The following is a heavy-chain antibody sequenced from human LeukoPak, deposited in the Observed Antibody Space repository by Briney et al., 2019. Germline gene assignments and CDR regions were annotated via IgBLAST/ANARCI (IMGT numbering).Heavy chain of an antibody. CDR3: ARGPLYYYDSSGSDDAFDI. CDR2: INPSGGST. CDR1: GYTFTSYG. J-gene: IGHJ3*02. V-gene: IGHV1-46*01. D-gene: IGHD3-22*01. Sequence: ASVKVSCKASGYTFTSYGISWVRQAPGQGLEWMGIINPSGGSTSYAQKFQGRVTMTRDTSTSTVYMELSSLRSEDTAVYYCARGPLYYYDSSGSDDAFDIWGQGAMVTVSS.